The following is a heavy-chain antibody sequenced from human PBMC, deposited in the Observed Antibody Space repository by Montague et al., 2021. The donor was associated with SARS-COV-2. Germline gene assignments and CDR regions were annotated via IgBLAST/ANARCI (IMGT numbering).Heavy chain of an antibody. J-gene: IGHJ5*02. CDR2: IYYSGST. CDR1: GGSISRYY. CDR3: ARDRGFGEDWFDP. Sequence: SETLSLTCAVSGGSISRYYWSWIRQPPGKGLEWIGYIYYSGSTNYNPSLKSRVTISVDTSKNQLSLNLSSVTAADTAVYYCARDRGFGEDWFDPWGQGTL. V-gene: IGHV4-59*12. D-gene: IGHD3-10*01.